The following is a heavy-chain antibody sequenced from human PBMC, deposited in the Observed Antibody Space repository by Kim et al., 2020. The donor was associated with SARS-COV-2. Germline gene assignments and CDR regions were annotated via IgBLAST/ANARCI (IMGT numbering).Heavy chain of an antibody. V-gene: IGHV3-21*01. Sequence: GGSLRLSCAASGFTFSSYSMNWVRQAPGKGLEWVSSISSSSSYIYYADSVKGRFTISRDNAKNSLYLQMNSLRAEDTAVYYCARDSYSGYIAGWFDPWGQGTLVTVSS. D-gene: IGHD3-10*01. CDR1: GFTFSSYS. CDR2: ISSSSSYI. J-gene: IGHJ5*02. CDR3: ARDSYSGYIAGWFDP.